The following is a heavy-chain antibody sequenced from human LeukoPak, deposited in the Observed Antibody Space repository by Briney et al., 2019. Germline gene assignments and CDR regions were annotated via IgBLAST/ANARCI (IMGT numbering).Heavy chain of an antibody. J-gene: IGHJ6*04. D-gene: IGHD3-9*01. CDR3: AKRGGAYDFLTGYHLDYYYAMDV. CDR1: GFTFSSYA. Sequence: PGRSLRLSCAASGFTFSSYAMHWVRQAPGKGLEWVAVISYDGSNKYYADSVKGRFTISRDNSKNTLYLQLNNLRAGDTAVYYCAKRGGAYDFLTGYHLDYYYAMDVWGKGTTVTVSS. CDR2: ISYDGSNK. V-gene: IGHV3-30*04.